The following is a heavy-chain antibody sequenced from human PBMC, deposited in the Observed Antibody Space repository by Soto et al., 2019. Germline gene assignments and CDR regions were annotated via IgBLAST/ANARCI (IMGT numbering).Heavy chain of an antibody. D-gene: IGHD5-18*01. V-gene: IGHV4-4*07. Sequence: SETLSLTCTISGGSFSTFYWSWIRQAAGKGLEWIGRIHSSGSTNYNSSLKSRVTMSVDTSKNQFSLKLNSVTAADTAVYYCARDSDTAMDKGYYFYGIDVWGQGTTVTSP. CDR1: GGSFSTFY. CDR2: IHSSGST. CDR3: ARDSDTAMDKGYYFYGIDV. J-gene: IGHJ6*02.